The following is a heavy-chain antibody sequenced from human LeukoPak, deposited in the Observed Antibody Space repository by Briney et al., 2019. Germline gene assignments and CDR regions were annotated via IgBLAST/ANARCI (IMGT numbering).Heavy chain of an antibody. CDR2: IYYSGST. CDR1: GGSISSSSYY. CDR3: ATDAVATSKLIDY. Sequence: SETLSLTCTVSGGSISSSSYYWGWIRQPPGKGLEGIGSIYYSGSTYYNPSLKSRVTISVDTSKNQFSLKLSSVTAADTAVYYCATDAVATSKLIDYWGQGTLDTVSS. D-gene: IGHD5-12*01. V-gene: IGHV4-39*07. J-gene: IGHJ4*02.